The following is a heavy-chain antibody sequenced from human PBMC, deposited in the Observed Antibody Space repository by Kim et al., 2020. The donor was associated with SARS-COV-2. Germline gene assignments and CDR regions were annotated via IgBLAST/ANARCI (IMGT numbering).Heavy chain of an antibody. CDR3: ARGGWDVWGSYRSNWFDP. CDR2: ISSSGSTI. J-gene: IGHJ5*02. V-gene: IGHV3-48*03. Sequence: GGSLRLSCAASGFTFSSYEMNWVRQAPGKGLEWVSYISSSGSTIYYADSVKGRFTISRDNAKNSLYLQMNSLRAEDTAVYYCARGGWDVWGSYRSNWFDPWGQGTLVTVSS. D-gene: IGHD3-16*02. CDR1: GFTFSSYE.